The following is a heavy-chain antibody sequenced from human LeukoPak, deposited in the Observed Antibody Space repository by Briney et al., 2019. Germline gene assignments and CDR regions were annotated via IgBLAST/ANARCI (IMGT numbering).Heavy chain of an antibody. Sequence: GGSLRLSCVASGFSFGSYSMNWVRQAPGKGLEWLSYINSGSNSINYADSVKGRFIISRDNAKNSLYLQMNGLRAEDTALYYCAREPPYGTWSLDYWGQGALATVSS. CDR2: INSGSNSI. J-gene: IGHJ4*02. CDR1: GFSFGSYS. CDR3: AREPPYGTWSLDY. D-gene: IGHD2-8*01. V-gene: IGHV3-48*01.